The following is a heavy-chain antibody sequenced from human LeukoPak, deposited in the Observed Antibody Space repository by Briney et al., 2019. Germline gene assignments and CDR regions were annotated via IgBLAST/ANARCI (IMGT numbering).Heavy chain of an antibody. CDR1: GFTFSSYS. D-gene: IGHD1-14*01. CDR3: ARVGEITSRRPYYYYYMDV. V-gene: IGHV3-21*01. CDR2: ISTTSTYI. Sequence: GGSLRLSCAASGFTFSSYSMNWVRQAPGKGQEWVSSISTTSTYIYYLDSVKGRFTISRGNAKNSLYLQMNSLRAEDTAVYYCARVGEITSRRPYYYYYMDVWGKGTTVTVSS. J-gene: IGHJ6*03.